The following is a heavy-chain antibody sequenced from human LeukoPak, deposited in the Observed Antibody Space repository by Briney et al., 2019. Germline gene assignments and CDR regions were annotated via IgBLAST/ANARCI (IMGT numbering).Heavy chain of an antibody. CDR2: ISWNSGSI. Sequence: GGSLRLSCAASGFTFDDYAMHWVRQAPGKGLEWVSGISWNSGSIGYADSVKGRFTISRDNAKNSLYLQMNSLRAEDTALYYCAKGTDSGYYYYGMDVWGQGTTVTVSS. J-gene: IGHJ6*02. D-gene: IGHD2-21*01. CDR3: AKGTDSGYYYYGMDV. V-gene: IGHV3-9*01. CDR1: GFTFDDYA.